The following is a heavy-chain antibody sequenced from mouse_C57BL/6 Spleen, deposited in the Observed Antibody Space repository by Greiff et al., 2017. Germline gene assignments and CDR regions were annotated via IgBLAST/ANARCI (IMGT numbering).Heavy chain of an antibody. CDR1: GYTFTSYW. CDR2: IYPGSGST. V-gene: IGHV1-55*01. J-gene: IGHJ3*01. Sequence: QVQLKQPGAELVKPGASVKMSCKASGYTFTSYWITWVKQRPGQGLEWIGEIYPGSGSTNYNEKFKRKATLTVDTSSRTAYMQLSSLTSEDSAVYYCARAEEYVRFAYWGQGTLVTVSA. D-gene: IGHD5-1*01. CDR3: ARAEEYVRFAY.